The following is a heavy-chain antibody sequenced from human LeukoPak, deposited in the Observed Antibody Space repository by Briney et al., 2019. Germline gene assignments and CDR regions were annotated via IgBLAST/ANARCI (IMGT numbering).Heavy chain of an antibody. CDR2: IYHSGNT. CDR1: GYSISSAYY. D-gene: IGHD3-10*01. V-gene: IGHV4-38-2*01. J-gene: IGHJ4*02. Sequence: SETLSLTCAVSGYSISSAYYWGWIRQPPGKGLEWIGTIYHSGNTYYNPSLKSRVTISVDTSKNQFSLKVSSVTAADTAVYYCARQHAPPRISLVRGVEYWGQGTLVTVSS. CDR3: ARQHAPPRISLVRGVEY.